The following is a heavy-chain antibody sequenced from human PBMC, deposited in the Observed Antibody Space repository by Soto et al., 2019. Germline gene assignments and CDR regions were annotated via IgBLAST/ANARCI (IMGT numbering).Heavy chain of an antibody. Sequence: LTCEEPRGTISSKSRFWARQSTGQGLEWMGGIIHIFGTANYAQKFQGRVTITADESTSTAYMELSSLRSEDTAVYFCPKLGYSGTYIHFD. CDR1: RGTISSKS. J-gene: IGHJ4*01. D-gene: IGHD3-10*01. CDR3: PKLGYSGTYIHFD. CDR2: IIHIFGTA. V-gene: IGHV1-69*01.